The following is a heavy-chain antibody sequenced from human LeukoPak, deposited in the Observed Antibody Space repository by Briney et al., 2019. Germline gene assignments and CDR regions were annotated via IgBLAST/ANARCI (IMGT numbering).Heavy chain of an antibody. CDR2: IYHSGNT. Sequence: NASASLSLTCAVSGGSISSGGYSWSWIRQPPGKGLEWIGYIYHSGNTNYNPSLKSRVTISVDTSKNQFSLKLSSVTAADTAVYYCARRGAAADFFDYWGQGTMVTVSS. CDR3: ARRGAAADFFDY. J-gene: IGHJ4*02. D-gene: IGHD6-13*01. CDR1: GGSISSGGYS. V-gene: IGHV4-30-2*01.